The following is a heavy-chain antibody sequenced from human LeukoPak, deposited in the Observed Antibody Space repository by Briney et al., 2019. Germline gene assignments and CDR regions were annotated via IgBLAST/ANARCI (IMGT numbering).Heavy chain of an antibody. V-gene: IGHV3-73*01. CDR2: IRSKANSYAT. CDR1: GFTFSGSA. CDR3: TRTTVTTYYY. Sequence: GGSLRLSCAASGFTFSGSAMHWVRQASGKGLEWVGRIRSKANSYATACAASVKGRFTISRDDSKNTAYLQMNSLKTEDTAVYYCTRTTVTTYYYWGQGTLVTVSS. J-gene: IGHJ4*02. D-gene: IGHD4-17*01.